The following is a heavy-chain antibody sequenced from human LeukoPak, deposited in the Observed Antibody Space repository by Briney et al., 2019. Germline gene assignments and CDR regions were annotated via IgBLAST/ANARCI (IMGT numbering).Heavy chain of an antibody. D-gene: IGHD6-19*01. V-gene: IGHV3-21*01. Sequence: PGGSLRLSCAASGFTFSSYTMNWVRQAPGKGLEWVSCISGSSVYIYYADSLKGRFTISRDNAKNSLYLRMNGLRAEDTAVYYCARVSVAGAVIDAFDMWGQGTMVTVSS. CDR2: ISGSSVYI. CDR1: GFTFSSYT. J-gene: IGHJ3*02. CDR3: ARVSVAGAVIDAFDM.